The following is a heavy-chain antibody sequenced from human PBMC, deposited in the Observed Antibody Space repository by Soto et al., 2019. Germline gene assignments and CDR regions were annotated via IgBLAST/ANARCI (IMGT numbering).Heavy chain of an antibody. J-gene: IGHJ5*02. V-gene: IGHV3-66*01. CDR3: ARTLIGPGIAAAGTGWFDP. CDR1: GFTVSSNY. Sequence: EVHLVESGGGLVQPGGSLRLSCAASGFTVSSNYMSWVRQAPGKGLEWVSVIYSGGSTYYADSVKGRFTISRDNSKNTLYLQMNSLRAEDTAVYYCARTLIGPGIAAAGTGWFDPWGQGTLVTVSS. D-gene: IGHD6-13*01. CDR2: IYSGGST.